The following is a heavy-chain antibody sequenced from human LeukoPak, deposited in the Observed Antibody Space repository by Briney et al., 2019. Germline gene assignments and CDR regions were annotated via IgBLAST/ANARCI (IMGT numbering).Heavy chain of an antibody. CDR2: ISISSSYI. CDR1: GFTFRSYS. D-gene: IGHD2-21*02. CDR3: ARSDYCGGDCYSSLSNY. Sequence: PGGSLRLSCAASGFTFRSYSMNWVRQAPGKGREWVSSISISSSYIYYADSVKGRFTISRDNAKNSLYLQMNSLRAEDTAVYFCARSDYCGGDCYSSLSNYWGQGTLVTVSS. V-gene: IGHV3-21*01. J-gene: IGHJ4*02.